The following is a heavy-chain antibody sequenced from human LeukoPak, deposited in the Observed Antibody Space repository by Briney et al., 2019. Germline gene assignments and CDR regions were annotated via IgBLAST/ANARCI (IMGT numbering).Heavy chain of an antibody. CDR1: GYTFTSYD. J-gene: IGHJ4*02. D-gene: IGHD4-17*01. Sequence: ASVKVSCKASGYTFTSYDINWVRQATGQGLEWMGWINPNSGNTGYAQKFQGRVTMTRNTSISTAYMELSSLRSKDTAVYYCARAPAHSMTTVTTPDYWGQGTLVTVSS. V-gene: IGHV1-8*01. CDR2: INPNSGNT. CDR3: ARAPAHSMTTVTTPDY.